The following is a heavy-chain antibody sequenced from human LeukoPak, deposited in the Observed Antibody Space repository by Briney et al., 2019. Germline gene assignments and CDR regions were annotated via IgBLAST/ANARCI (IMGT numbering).Heavy chain of an antibody. V-gene: IGHV4-34*01. Sequence: SETLSLTCAVYGGSFSGCYWSWIRQPPGKGLEWIGEINHSGSTNYNPSLKSRVTISVDTSKNQFSLKLSSVTAADTAVYYCARGPDIVVVVAATPNWFDPWGQGTLVTVSS. J-gene: IGHJ5*02. CDR1: GGSFSGCY. CDR2: INHSGST. D-gene: IGHD2-15*01. CDR3: ARGPDIVVVVAATPNWFDP.